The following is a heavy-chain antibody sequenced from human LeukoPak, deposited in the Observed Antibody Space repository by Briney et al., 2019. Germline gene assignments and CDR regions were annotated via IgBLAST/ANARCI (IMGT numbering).Heavy chain of an antibody. CDR3: AKGAGGFSYYNWFDP. J-gene: IGHJ5*02. V-gene: IGHV4-59*01. CDR2: IYYSGTT. Sequence: SETLSLTCTVSDGSISSYYWSWIRQPPGKGLEWIGYIYYSGTTNYNPSLKSRVTISIDTSKNQFSLKLSSVTAADTAVYYCAKGAGGFSYYNWFDPWGQGTLVTVSS. CDR1: DGSISSYY. D-gene: IGHD5-18*01.